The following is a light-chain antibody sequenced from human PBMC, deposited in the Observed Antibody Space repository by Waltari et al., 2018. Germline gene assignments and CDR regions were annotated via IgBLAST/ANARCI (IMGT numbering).Light chain of an antibody. J-gene: IGKJ1*01. CDR3: QQYSSFWT. CDR1: QPITTW. V-gene: IGKV1-5*01. Sequence: DIQMTQSPSTLSASVGDRVTITCRASQPITTWVAWYQKTPGQAPHLLIYDASRFEFGVPTRFSGSGSGTEFTLTISSLRPDDFATYYCQQYSSFWTFGQGTKVEIK. CDR2: DAS.